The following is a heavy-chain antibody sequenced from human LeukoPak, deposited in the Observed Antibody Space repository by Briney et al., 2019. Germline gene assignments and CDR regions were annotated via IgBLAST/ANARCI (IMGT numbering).Heavy chain of an antibody. CDR1: GDTFSSYA. J-gene: IGHJ6*03. CDR2: IIPSFGTA. CDR3: ARNVENIAGIGTGYMDV. V-gene: IGHV1-69*06. D-gene: IGHD6-13*01. Sequence: GASVKVSCKASGDTFSSYAISWVRQAPGQGLEWMGRIIPSFGTANYAQKFQGRVTITADKSTSTAYMELSSLRSEDTAVYYCARNVENIAGIGTGYMDVWGKGTTVTVSS.